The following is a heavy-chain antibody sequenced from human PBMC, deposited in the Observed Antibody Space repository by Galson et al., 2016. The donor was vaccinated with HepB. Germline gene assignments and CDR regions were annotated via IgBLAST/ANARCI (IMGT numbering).Heavy chain of an antibody. Sequence: SLRLSCAVSGFSFSDYYMSWIRQAPGKGLEWVSYISFSSSYTNYADSVKGRFSISRDNAKNSLYLQMNSLRAEDTAVYYCARSKSTYYSDRSSYSPESDYYYYYMDVWGKGTTVTVSS. D-gene: IGHD3-22*01. V-gene: IGHV3-11*06. CDR1: GFSFSDYY. J-gene: IGHJ6*03. CDR2: ISFSSSYT. CDR3: ARSKSTYYSDRSSYSPESDYYYYYMDV.